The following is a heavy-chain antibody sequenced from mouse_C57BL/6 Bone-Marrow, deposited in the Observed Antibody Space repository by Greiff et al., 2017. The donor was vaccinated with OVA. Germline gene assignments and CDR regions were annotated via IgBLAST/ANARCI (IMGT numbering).Heavy chain of an antibody. CDR3: ARWDGYYDYWYFDV. D-gene: IGHD2-3*01. CDR1: GYAFTNYL. J-gene: IGHJ1*03. Sequence: VKLMESGAELVRPGTSVKVSCKASGYAFTNYLLEWVKQRPGQGLEWIGVINPGSGGTNYNEKFKGKATLTADKSSSTAYMQLSSLTSEDSAVYFCARWDGYYDYWYFDVWGTGTTVTVSS. V-gene: IGHV1-54*01. CDR2: INPGSGGT.